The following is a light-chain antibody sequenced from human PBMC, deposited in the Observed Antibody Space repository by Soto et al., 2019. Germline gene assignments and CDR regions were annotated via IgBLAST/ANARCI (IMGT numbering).Light chain of an antibody. CDR1: SSNFGAGYD. CDR3: NSYNSFLNSPVA. CDR2: GNS. V-gene: IGLV1-40*01. Sequence: QSVLTQPPSGSGAPGQRVTISCTGSSSNFGAGYDVHWYQQLPGTAPKVLIYGNSNRPSEISDRFSGSKSGTSASLAITGLQAEDEADYYCNSYNSFLNSPVAFGGGTKLTVL. J-gene: IGLJ2*01.